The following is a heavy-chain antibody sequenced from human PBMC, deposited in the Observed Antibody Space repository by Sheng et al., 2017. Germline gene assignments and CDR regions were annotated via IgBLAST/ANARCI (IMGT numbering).Heavy chain of an antibody. J-gene: IGHJ6*03. CDR3: ARMIIMVRGVISYMDV. V-gene: IGHV1-69*10. Sequence: QVQLVQSGAEVKKPGSSVKVSCKASGGTFSSYAISWVRQAPGQGLEWMGGIIPILGIANYAQKFQGRVTITADKSTSTAYMELSSLRSEDTAVYYCARMIIMVRGVISYMDVWGQGTTVTVSS. CDR2: IIPILGIA. CDR1: GGTFSSYA. D-gene: IGHD3-10*01.